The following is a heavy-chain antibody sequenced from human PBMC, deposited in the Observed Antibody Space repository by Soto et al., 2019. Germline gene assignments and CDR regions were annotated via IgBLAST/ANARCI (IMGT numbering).Heavy chain of an antibody. CDR1: GGTFSSYA. V-gene: IGHV1-69*05. J-gene: IGHJ4*02. CDR2: IIPILGTA. D-gene: IGHD5-12*01. Sequence: QVQLVQSGAEVKKPGSSVKVSCKASGGTFSSYAISWVRQAPGQGLEWMGGIIPILGTANYAQKFQGRVTKNRDDPTRTAWMGLGSLGSEYTAVYYCASADRPNVDIVDTSHGNDYWGQATLVTVSS. CDR3: ASADRPNVDIVDTSHGNDY.